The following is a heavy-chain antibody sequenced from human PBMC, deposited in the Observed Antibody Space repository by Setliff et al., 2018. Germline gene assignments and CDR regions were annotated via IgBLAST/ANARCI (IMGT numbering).Heavy chain of an antibody. J-gene: IGHJ4*02. V-gene: IGHV3-23*01. CDR2: ISATGGAT. D-gene: IGHD3-3*01. Sequence: GGSLSLSCAASGFTFSIYSMSWVRQAPGKGLEWVALISATGGATYYADSVKGRFTIFRDNSKNSLYLQMNDLRAEDTAVYYCAKDLASWSPDRWGLGTLVTVSS. CDR1: GFTFSIYS. CDR3: AKDLASWSPDR.